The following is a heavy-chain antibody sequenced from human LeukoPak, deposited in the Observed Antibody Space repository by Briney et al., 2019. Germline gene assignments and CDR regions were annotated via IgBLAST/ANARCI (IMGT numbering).Heavy chain of an antibody. CDR1: GGSFSGYY. J-gene: IGHJ4*02. D-gene: IGHD6-13*01. V-gene: IGHV4-34*01. CDR3: KRIAGGI. CDR2: INHSGST. Sequence: SESLSLTCAVYGGSFSGYYWSWIRQPPGKGLEWIGEINHSGSTNYNPSLKSRVTISVDTSKNQFSLKLSSVTAADTAVYYCKRIAGGIWGQGTLVTVSS.